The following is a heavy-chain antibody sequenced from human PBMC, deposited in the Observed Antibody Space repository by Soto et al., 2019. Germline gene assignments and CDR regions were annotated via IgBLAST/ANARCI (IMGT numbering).Heavy chain of an antibody. CDR2: ISDRGTST. J-gene: IGHJ4*02. CDR1: GFNFADYA. CDR3: ATQYGGSYSD. Sequence: GGSLRLSCAGSGFNFADYAMSWVRQAPGKGLQWVSTISDRGTSTYYADSLKGRFTISRDNSRNTLYLQMSGLTAADTAVYYCATQYGGSYSDWGQGTLVTVSS. D-gene: IGHD1-26*01. V-gene: IGHV3-23*01.